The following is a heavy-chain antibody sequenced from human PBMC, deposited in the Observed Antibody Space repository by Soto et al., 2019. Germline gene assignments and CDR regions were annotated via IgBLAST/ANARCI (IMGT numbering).Heavy chain of an antibody. CDR2: ISSSGSTI. D-gene: IGHD3-10*01. J-gene: IGHJ6*02. CDR1: GFIFSDYY. Sequence: GGSLRLSCAASGFIFSDYYMNWIRQAPGKGLEWVSYISSSGSTIYYADSVKGRFTISRDNAKNSLYLQMNSLRAEDTAVYYCARPLYGLYYYYGMDVWGQGTTVTVSS. V-gene: IGHV3-11*01. CDR3: ARPLYGLYYYYGMDV.